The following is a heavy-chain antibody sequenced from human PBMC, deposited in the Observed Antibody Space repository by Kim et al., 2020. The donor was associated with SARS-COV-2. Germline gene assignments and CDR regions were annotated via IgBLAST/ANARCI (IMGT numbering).Heavy chain of an antibody. J-gene: IGHJ6*02. D-gene: IGHD3-3*01. Sequence: PVKGRFTISRDDSKNTLHLQMHSLKTEDTGVYYCPARFVEWLFLDYYPMDVWGQGTTVTVSS. V-gene: IGHV3-15*01. CDR3: PARFVEWLFLDYYPMDV.